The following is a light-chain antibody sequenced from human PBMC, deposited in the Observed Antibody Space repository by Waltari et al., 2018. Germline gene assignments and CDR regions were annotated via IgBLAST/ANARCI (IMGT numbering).Light chain of an antibody. CDR2: STS. J-gene: IGKJ2*01. Sequence: DIQMTQSPSSLSASVGDRVTITCQASQDISNYLNWYQQKPGKAPKLLMYSTSSLQSGVPSRFSGSGSGTDFTLTVSSLQPEDFATYYCQQSFSTPYTFGQGTKLEIK. CDR3: QQSFSTPYT. V-gene: IGKV1-39*01. CDR1: QDISNY.